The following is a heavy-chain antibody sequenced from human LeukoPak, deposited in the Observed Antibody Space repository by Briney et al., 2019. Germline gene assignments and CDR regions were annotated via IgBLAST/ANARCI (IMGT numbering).Heavy chain of an antibody. J-gene: IGHJ4*02. D-gene: IGHD2-8*01. V-gene: IGHV1-2*06. CDR1: GYTFTGYY. Sequence: ASVKVSCKASGYTFTGYYMHWVRQAPGQGLEWMGRINPNSGGTNYAQKFQGRVTMTRDTSISTAYMELSRLRSDDTAVYYCARVLGYCTNGVCSEVYWGQGTLVTVSS. CDR2: INPNSGGT. CDR3: ARVLGYCTNGVCSEVY.